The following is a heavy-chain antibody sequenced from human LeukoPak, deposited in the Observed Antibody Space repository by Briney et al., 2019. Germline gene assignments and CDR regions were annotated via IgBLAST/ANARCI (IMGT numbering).Heavy chain of an antibody. Sequence: GWSLRLSCAASGFTFSSYAMHWVRQAPGKGLEYVSAISSNGGSTYYANSVKGRFTISRDNSKNTLYLQMGSLRAEDMAVYYCARDSGDDAFDIWGQGTMVTVSS. D-gene: IGHD3-10*01. CDR2: ISSNGGST. CDR3: ARDSGDDAFDI. V-gene: IGHV3-64*01. J-gene: IGHJ3*02. CDR1: GFTFSSYA.